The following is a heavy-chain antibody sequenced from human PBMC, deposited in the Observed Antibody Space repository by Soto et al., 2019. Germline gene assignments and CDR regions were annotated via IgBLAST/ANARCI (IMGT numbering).Heavy chain of an antibody. V-gene: IGHV1-69*08. CDR2: IIPILGIA. Sequence: QVQLVQSGAEVKKPGSSVKVSCKASGGTFSSYTISWVRQAPGQGLEWMGRIIPILGIANYAQKFQGRVTITADKSTSTAYMELSSLRSEDTAVYYCAIDRYSSSSPIDYWGQGTLVTVSS. D-gene: IGHD6-6*01. CDR3: AIDRYSSSSPIDY. J-gene: IGHJ4*02. CDR1: GGTFSSYT.